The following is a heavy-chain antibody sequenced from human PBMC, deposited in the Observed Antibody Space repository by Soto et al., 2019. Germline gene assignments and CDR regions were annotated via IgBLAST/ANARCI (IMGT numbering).Heavy chain of an antibody. V-gene: IGHV4-34*01. CDR1: GGSFSGYY. CDR3: ARGTLSADY. Sequence: SETLSLTCAVYGGSFSGYYWSWIRQPPGKGLEWIGEINHSGSTNYNPPLKSRVTISVDTSKNQFSLKLSSVTAADTAVYYCARGTLSADYWGQGTLVTVSS. J-gene: IGHJ4*02. CDR2: INHSGST.